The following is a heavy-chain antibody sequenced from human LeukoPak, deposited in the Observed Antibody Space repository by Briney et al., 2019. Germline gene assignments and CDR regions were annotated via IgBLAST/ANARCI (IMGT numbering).Heavy chain of an antibody. J-gene: IGHJ5*02. Sequence: ASVKVSCKASGYTFTGYYMHWVRQAPGQGLEWMGWINPNSGGTNYAQKFQGWVTMTRDTSISTAYMELSRLRSEDTAVYYCAADRVPTDPYKWVDPWGQGTQVIVSS. CDR3: AADRVPTDPYKWVDP. D-gene: IGHD2-2*01. V-gene: IGHV1-2*04. CDR1: GYTFTGYY. CDR2: INPNSGGT.